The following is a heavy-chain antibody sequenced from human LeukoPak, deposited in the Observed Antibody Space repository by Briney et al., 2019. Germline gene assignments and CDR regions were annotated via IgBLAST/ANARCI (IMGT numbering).Heavy chain of an antibody. Sequence: GGSLRLSCAASGFTFSNYAIHWGRQAPGKGLEWVAFISDDGSRQHYADSVKGRFTISRDNSKNTLNLKMNSLRAEDTAVYYCVKDRTGTYTLDYWGQGTLVTVSS. CDR1: GFTFSNYA. D-gene: IGHD3-10*01. CDR2: ISDDGSRQ. CDR3: VKDRTGTYTLDY. V-gene: IGHV3-30-3*02. J-gene: IGHJ4*02.